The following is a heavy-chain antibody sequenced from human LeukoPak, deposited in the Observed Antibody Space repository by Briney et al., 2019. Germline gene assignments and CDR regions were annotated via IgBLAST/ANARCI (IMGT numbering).Heavy chain of an antibody. CDR3: AKEGIGYFYYFDS. Sequence: SGGSLRLSCAASGFTFSSYAISSVRQPPGRWLELDSAITGSGGSTYYADSVKGRFTISRDNSKNTLYLQMNSLRAAATVVVYCAKEGIGYFYYFDSWGPGTLVTVSS. CDR2: ITGSGGST. J-gene: IGHJ4*02. CDR1: GFTFSSYA. D-gene: IGHD3-22*01. V-gene: IGHV3-23*01.